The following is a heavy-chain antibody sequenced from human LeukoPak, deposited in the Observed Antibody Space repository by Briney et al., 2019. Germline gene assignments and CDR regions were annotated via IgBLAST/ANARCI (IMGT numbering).Heavy chain of an antibody. V-gene: IGHV3-30*03. J-gene: IGHJ4*02. CDR3: SSDGGKNFDY. CDR1: GFTFSSYG. CDR2: ISYDGSNK. Sequence: GGSLRLSCAASGFTFSSYGMHWVRQAPGMGLEWVAVISYDGSNKYYADSVKGRFTISRDNSKNTLYLQMRSLRAEDTAVYYCSSDGGKNFDYWGQGTLVTVSS. D-gene: IGHD4-23*01.